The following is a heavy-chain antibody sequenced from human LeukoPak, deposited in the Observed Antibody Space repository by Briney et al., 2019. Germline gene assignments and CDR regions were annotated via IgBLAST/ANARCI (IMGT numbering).Heavy chain of an antibody. CDR3: ARIVAGYDILTGYYPYYFDY. D-gene: IGHD3-9*01. CDR1: GGSISSGGYY. J-gene: IGHJ4*02. V-gene: IGHV4-31*03. CDR2: IYYSGST. Sequence: SETLSLTCTVSGGSISSGGYYWSWIRQHPGKGLEWIGYIYYSGSTYYNPSIKSRVTISVDTSKNQFSLKLSSVTAADTAVYYCARIVAGYDILTGYYPYYFDYWGQGTLVTVSS.